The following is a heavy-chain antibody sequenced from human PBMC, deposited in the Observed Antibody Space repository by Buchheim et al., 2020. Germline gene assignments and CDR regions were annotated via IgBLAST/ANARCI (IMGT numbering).Heavy chain of an antibody. D-gene: IGHD5-18*01. V-gene: IGHV4-34*01. J-gene: IGHJ5*02. CDR2: INHSGST. Sequence: QVQLQQWGAGLLKPSETLSLTCAVYGGSFSGYYWSWIRQPPGKGLEWIGEINHSGSTNYNPSLKSRVTISVDTSKSQFSLKLSSVTAADTAVYYCARGIQLWLRPRRFDPWGQGTL. CDR1: GGSFSGYY. CDR3: ARGIQLWLRPRRFDP.